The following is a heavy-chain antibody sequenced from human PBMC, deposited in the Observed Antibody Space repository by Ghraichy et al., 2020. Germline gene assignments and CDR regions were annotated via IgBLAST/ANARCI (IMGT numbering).Heavy chain of an antibody. V-gene: IGHV3-7*01. CDR3: NINNYYSFFS. D-gene: IGHD1-26*01. J-gene: IGHJ5*02. CDR1: GFIFTTYW. CDR2: MSPDSSQK. Sequence: GGSLRLSCPTSGFIFTTYWMSWVRQTPEKGLEWVANMSPDSSQKYYVDSVRGRFTVSRDNSKSSLYLQMDNLRVEDTAVYYCNINNYYSFFSWGQGTLVTVSS.